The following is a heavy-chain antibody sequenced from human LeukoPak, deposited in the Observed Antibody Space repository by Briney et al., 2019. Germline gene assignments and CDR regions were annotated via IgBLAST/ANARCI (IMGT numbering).Heavy chain of an antibody. J-gene: IGHJ3*02. CDR2: LHTAGAA. CDR3: SRGGQRAGYAFDI. Sequence: GGSLRLSCAASGFTLNVYDMHWVRQGTGKGLGWVSSLHTAGAAHYSVSVRGRFIISRDRSKTSFYLQMNSLRAEDSAMYYCSRGGQRAGYAFDIWGQGTVVTVSS. CDR1: GFTLNVYD. V-gene: IGHV3-13*01.